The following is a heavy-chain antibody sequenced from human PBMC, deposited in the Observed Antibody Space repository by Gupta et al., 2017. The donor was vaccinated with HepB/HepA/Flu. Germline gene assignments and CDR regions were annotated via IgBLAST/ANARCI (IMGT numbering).Heavy chain of an antibody. CDR3: AGGPETILGVVSGGGGMDV. Sequence: QVQLQQWGAGLLRPSENLSLTCVVYGGSFTTYYWTWIRQSPERGLEWLGEVNHRKITTYNPSLNSRLTISVDTSKKQFSLKLTSVTAADTAVYYCAGGPETILGVVSGGGGMDVWGKGTTVTVSS. D-gene: IGHD3-3*01. CDR2: VNHRKIT. J-gene: IGHJ6*04. V-gene: IGHV4-34*01. CDR1: GGSFTTYY.